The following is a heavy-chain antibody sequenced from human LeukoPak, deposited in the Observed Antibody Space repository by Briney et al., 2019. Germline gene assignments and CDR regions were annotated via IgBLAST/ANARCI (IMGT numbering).Heavy chain of an antibody. D-gene: IGHD1-14*01. CDR3: AKGGAQQAVYYYDY. V-gene: IGHV3-23*01. Sequence: GGSLRLSCAASGFTFSSYAMSWVRQAPGKGREWVSAISGGGSGSTYYADYVKGRFTISRDNSKNTVHLQMNSLTAEDTAVYYCAKGGAQQAVYYYDYWGQGTLVTVSS. CDR1: GFTFSSYA. CDR2: ISGGGSGST. J-gene: IGHJ4*02.